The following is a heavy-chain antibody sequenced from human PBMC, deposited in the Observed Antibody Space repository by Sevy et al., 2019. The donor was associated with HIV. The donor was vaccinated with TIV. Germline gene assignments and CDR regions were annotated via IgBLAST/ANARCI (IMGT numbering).Heavy chain of an antibody. CDR3: ARDLASSGNGLDV. Sequence: GGSLRLSCAASRFTFFAYTMHWVRQAPGKGLEWVALISYDINNKYYADSVKGRFTISRDNSKNTLYLQMNSLRPEDTAVYYCARDLASSGNGLDVWGQGTTVTVS. CDR2: ISYDINNK. D-gene: IGHD3-3*02. CDR1: RFTFFAYT. J-gene: IGHJ6*02. V-gene: IGHV3-30-3*01.